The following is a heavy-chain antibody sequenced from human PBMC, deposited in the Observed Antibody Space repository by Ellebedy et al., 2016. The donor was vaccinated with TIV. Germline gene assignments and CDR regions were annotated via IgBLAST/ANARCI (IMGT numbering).Heavy chain of an antibody. CDR2: VNGDGSST. CDR3: ARETNNPDY. Sequence: GGSLRLXXAASGFTFSSYWMHWVRQAPGKGLVWVSRVNGDGSSTTYADSVKGRFTISRDNAKNSLYLQMNSLRAEDTAVYYCARETNNPDYWGQGTLVTVSS. D-gene: IGHD1/OR15-1a*01. V-gene: IGHV3-74*01. J-gene: IGHJ4*02. CDR1: GFTFSSYW.